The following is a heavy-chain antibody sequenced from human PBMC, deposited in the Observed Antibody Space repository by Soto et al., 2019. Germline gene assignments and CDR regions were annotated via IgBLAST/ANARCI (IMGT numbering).Heavy chain of an antibody. CDR1: GFTFDDYA. D-gene: IGHD6-6*01. V-gene: IGHV3-9*01. CDR2: ISWNNGSI. CDR3: AKDIRGRPPYYFDY. Sequence: ESGGGLVQPGRSLRLSCAASGFTFDDYAMHWVRQAPGKGLEWVSGISWNNGSIGYADPVKGRFTISRDNAKNSLYLQMNSLRAEDTALYYCAKDIRGRPPYYFDYWGQGTLVTVSS. J-gene: IGHJ4*02.